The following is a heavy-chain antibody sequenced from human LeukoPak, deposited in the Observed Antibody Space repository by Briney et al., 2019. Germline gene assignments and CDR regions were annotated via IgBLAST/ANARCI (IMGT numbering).Heavy chain of an antibody. CDR3: ARDQTVTYYYDSSGY. CDR2: ISAYNGNT. D-gene: IGHD3-22*01. CDR1: GYTFISYG. Sequence: ASVKVSCKASGYTFISYGVSWVRQAPGQGLEWMGWISAYNGNTNYAQKLQGRVTMTTDTSTSTAYMELRSLRSDDTAVYYCARDQTVTYYYDSSGYWGQGTLVTVSS. J-gene: IGHJ4*02. V-gene: IGHV1-18*01.